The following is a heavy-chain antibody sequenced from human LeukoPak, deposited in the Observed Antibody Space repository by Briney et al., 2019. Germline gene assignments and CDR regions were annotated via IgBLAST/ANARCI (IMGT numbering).Heavy chain of an antibody. CDR2: IRYDGSNK. Sequence: PGGSLRLSCAASGFTFSSYGMHWVRQAPGKGLEWVAFIRYDGSNKYYADSVKGRFTISRDNSKNTLYLQMNSLRAEDTAVYYCAKETPTTVTSPFQHWGQGPLVTVSS. CDR1: GFTFSSYG. V-gene: IGHV3-30*02. J-gene: IGHJ1*01. CDR3: AKETPTTVTSPFQH. D-gene: IGHD4-17*01.